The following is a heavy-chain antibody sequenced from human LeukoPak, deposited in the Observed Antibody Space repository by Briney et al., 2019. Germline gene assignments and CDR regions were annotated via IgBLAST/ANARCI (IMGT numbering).Heavy chain of an antibody. CDR1: GFTFSSYW. D-gene: IGHD2-15*01. CDR2: IKQDGSEK. V-gene: IGHV3-7*01. J-gene: IGHJ6*03. Sequence: GGSLRLSCAASGFTFSSYWMSWVRQAPGKGLEWVANIKQDGSEKYYVDSVKGRFTISRDNAKNSLYLQMNSLRAEDTAVYYCARVAIFCSGGSCYSASVGYYMDVWGKGTTVTVSS. CDR3: ARVAIFCSGGSCYSASVGYYMDV.